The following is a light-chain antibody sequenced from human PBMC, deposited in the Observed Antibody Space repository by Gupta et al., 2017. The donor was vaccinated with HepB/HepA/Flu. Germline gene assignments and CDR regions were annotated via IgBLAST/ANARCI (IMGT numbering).Light chain of an antibody. CDR3: QSYDSSLSGSRV. V-gene: IGLV1-40*01. J-gene: IGLJ3*02. CDR1: SSNIGAGYD. Sequence: QSVLTQPPSVSGAPGQRATISCTGSSSNIGAGYDVHWYQQLPGTAPKLLIYGNSNRPSGVPDRFSGSKSGTSASLAITGLQAEDEADYYCQSYDSSLSGSRVSGGGTKLTVL. CDR2: GNS.